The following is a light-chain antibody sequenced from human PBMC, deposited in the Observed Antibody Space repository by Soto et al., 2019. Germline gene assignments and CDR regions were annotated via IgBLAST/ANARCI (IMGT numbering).Light chain of an antibody. CDR2: GAS. V-gene: IGKV3-15*01. J-gene: IGKJ5*01. Sequence: GLTQSPATLSVSPGERATLSCRASHCISSHLAWYQQRPGQPPRLLIYGASSRATGVPARFTGTGSGTEFTLTISSLQSEDFGVYYCQQYNNWPPITFGQGTRLEIK. CDR3: QQYNNWPPIT. CDR1: HCISSH.